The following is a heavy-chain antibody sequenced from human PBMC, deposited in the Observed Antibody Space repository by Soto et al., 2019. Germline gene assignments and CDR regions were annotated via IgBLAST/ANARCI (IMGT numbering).Heavy chain of an antibody. V-gene: IGHV3-15*01. CDR2: IKSKTDGGTT. CDR3: XXXXXXXXXXXXLSYXYYYYMDV. CDR1: GFTFSNAW. Sequence: EVQLVESGGGLVKPGGSLRLSCAASGFTFSNAWMSWVRQAPGKGLEWVGRIKSKTDGGTTDYAAPVKGRFTISRDXSXNXXYLXMNXXXXXXXXXXXXXXXXXXXXXXXXLSYXYYYYMDVWXXGXXVTVSS. J-gene: IGHJ6*03.